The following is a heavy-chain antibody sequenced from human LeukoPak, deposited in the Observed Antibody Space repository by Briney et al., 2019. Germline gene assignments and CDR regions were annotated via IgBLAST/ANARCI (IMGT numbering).Heavy chain of an antibody. D-gene: IGHD3-16*01. V-gene: IGHV3-48*01. J-gene: IGHJ3*02. CDR2: ITSASSI. CDR3: VKTMVTFGGIIRADAFDI. CDR1: GFTFSGYS. Sequence: GGSLRLSCAASGFTFSGYSMNWVRQAPGKGLEWVSYITSASSIYYADSVKGRFTVSRDNFKNTLYLQMSSLRPEDTAVYYCVKTMVTFGGIIRADAFDIWGQGTMVTVSS.